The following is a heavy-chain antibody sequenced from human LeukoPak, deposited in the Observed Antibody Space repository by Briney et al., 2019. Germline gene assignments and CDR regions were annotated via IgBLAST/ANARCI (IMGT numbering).Heavy chain of an antibody. CDR2: ISSSSSYI. V-gene: IGHV3-21*01. D-gene: IGHD1-26*01. J-gene: IGHJ3*02. CDR1: GFTFSSYS. Sequence: PGGSLRLSCAASGFTFSSYSMNWVRQAPGKGLEWVSSISSSSSYIYYADSVKGRFTISRDNAKNSLYLQMNSLRAEDTAVYYCGRGEDVNDAFDIWGQGTMVTVSS. CDR3: GRGEDVNDAFDI.